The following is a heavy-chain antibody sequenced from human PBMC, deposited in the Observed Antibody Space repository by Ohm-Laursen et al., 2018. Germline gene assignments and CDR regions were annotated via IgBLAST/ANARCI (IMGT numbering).Heavy chain of an antibody. D-gene: IGHD1-26*01. V-gene: IGHV3-23*01. CDR3: AKMGRVGTNTWLLDY. CDR2: ISISAVGK. CDR1: GFSFSANA. Sequence: GSLRLSCAASGFSFSANAMAWVRQAPGKGVEWVAGISISAVGKHYADSVKGRFTISRDNSKNTLYLQMNSLRAEDTAVYYCAKMGRVGTNTWLLDYWGQGTLVTVSS. J-gene: IGHJ4*02.